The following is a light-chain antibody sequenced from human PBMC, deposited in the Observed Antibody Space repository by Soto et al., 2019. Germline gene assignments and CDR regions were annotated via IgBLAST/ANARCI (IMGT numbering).Light chain of an antibody. CDR1: QSVSSSY. J-gene: IGKJ5*01. CDR3: QQYGSSIT. V-gene: IGKV3-20*01. CDR2: GAS. Sequence: EIVFTQSPGPLSLSPGERATLSCRASQSVSSSYLAWYQQKPGQAPRLLIYGASSRATGIPDRFSGSGSGTDFTLTINRLEPEDFAVYYCQQYGSSITFGQGTRQEI.